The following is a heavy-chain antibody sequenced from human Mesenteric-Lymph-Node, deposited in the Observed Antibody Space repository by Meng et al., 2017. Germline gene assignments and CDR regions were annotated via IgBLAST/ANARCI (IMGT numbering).Heavy chain of an antibody. CDR1: GDSTVNSKW. J-gene: IGHJ4*02. D-gene: IGHD1-7*01. CDR2: ISNSYNT. Sequence: HLQESVPQLVQLAGTPYLAGVFSGDSTVNSKWWCWLRQAPGKGPEWIGEISNSYNTDYSTSLTRRVRISLDKSNNQFSLTLRSVTDADTAVYYCARERVRELGLFDSWGQGILVTVSS. V-gene: IGHV4-4*02. CDR3: ARERVRELGLFDS.